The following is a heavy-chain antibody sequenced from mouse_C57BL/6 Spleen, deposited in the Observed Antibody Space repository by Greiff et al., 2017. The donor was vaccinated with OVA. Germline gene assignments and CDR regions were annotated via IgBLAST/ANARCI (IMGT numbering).Heavy chain of an antibody. CDR1: GFTFSDYG. Sequence: DVQLQESGGGLVKPGGSLKLSCAASGFTFSDYGMHWVRQAPEKGLEWVAYISSGSSTIYYADTVKGRFTISRDNAKNTLFLQMTSLRSEDTAMYYCARNYYDSSFLDYWGQGTTLTVSS. CDR2: ISSGSSTI. V-gene: IGHV5-17*01. CDR3: ARNYYDSSFLDY. D-gene: IGHD1-1*01. J-gene: IGHJ2*01.